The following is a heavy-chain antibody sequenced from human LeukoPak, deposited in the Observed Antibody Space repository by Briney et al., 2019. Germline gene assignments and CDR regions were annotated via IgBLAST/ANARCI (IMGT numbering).Heavy chain of an antibody. CDR1: GGSISSYY. V-gene: IGHV4-34*01. CDR2: INHSGST. CDR3: ARVYDSFDAFDI. J-gene: IGHJ3*02. Sequence: TSETLSLTCTVSGGSISSYYWSWIRQPAGKGLEWIGEINHSGSTNYNPSRKSRVTISVDTSKNQFSLKLSSVTAADTAVYYCARVYDSFDAFDIWGQGTMVTVSS. D-gene: IGHD3-22*01.